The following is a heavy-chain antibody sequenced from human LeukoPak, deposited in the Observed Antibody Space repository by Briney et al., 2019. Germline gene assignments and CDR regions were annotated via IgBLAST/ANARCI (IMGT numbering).Heavy chain of an antibody. D-gene: IGHD3-9*01. V-gene: IGHV4-30-2*01. J-gene: IGHJ4*02. Sequence: PSETLSLTCTVSGGSISSGGYSWSWIRQPPGKGLEWIGYIYHSGSTYYNPSLKSRVTISVGRSKNQFSLKLSSVTAADTAVYYCARRREYYDILTGYSGGFYFDYWGQGTLVTVSS. CDR2: IYHSGST. CDR1: GGSISSGGYS. CDR3: ARRREYYDILTGYSGGFYFDY.